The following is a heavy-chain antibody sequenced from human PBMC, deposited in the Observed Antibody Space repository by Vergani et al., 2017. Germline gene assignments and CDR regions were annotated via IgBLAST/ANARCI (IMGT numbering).Heavy chain of an antibody. J-gene: IGHJ6*02. CDR3: AGHGGEWSVIPMVYGMDV. D-gene: IGHD2-21*01. Sequence: QVQLVQSGAEVKKPGSSVKVSCKASGGTFSSYAISWVRQAPGQGLEWMGGIIPIFGTANYAQKFQGRVTITADESTSTAYMELSSLRSEDTAVYYCAGHGGEWSVIPMVYGMDVWGQGTTVTVSS. V-gene: IGHV1-69*01. CDR2: IIPIFGTA. CDR1: GGTFSSYA.